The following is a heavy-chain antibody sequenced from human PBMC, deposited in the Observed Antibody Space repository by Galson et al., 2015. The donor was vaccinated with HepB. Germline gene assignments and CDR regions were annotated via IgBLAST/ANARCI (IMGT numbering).Heavy chain of an antibody. CDR3: AKDTLVRGPGGYYGMDG. CDR1: GFIFNSYG. D-gene: IGHD3-10*01. V-gene: IGHV3-30*18. J-gene: IGHJ6*02. CDR2: ISYDGSKK. Sequence: LRLSCAASGFIFNSYGMNWVRQAPGKGLEWVAVISYDGSKKYYADSVKGRFTISRDNSNNTLNLQMNSLRVEDTAVYYCAKDTLVRGPGGYYGMDGWGQGTTVTVSS.